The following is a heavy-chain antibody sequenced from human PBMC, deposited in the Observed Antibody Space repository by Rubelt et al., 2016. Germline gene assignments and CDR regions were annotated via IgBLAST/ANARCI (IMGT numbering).Heavy chain of an antibody. CDR3: AREHDSSGYSVVSGDAFDI. Sequence: QVQLQQWGAGLLKPSETLSLTCAVYGGSFSGYYWGWIRQPPGKGLEWIGSIYYSGSTYYNPSLKSRVTTSVDTASNQLSLKRSSVTAAETAGYYWAREHDSSGYSVVSGDAFDIWGQGTMVTVSS. J-gene: IGHJ3*02. CDR2: IYYSGST. D-gene: IGHD3-22*01. CDR1: GGSFSGYY. V-gene: IGHV4-34*01.